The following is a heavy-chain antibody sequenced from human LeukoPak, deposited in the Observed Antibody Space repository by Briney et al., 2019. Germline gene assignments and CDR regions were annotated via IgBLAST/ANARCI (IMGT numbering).Heavy chain of an antibody. CDR2: IYDSGNT. D-gene: IGHD2/OR15-2a*01. CDR3: ATAFDGRGILALDP. V-gene: IGHV4-30-4*07. Sequence: SETLSLTCAVSGGCISSRGFSWSWIRQPPGKGLEWIGYIYDSGNTYYSPSLRGRISISVDTSKNQLSLNLSSVTAADTAVYYCATAFDGRGILALDPWGQGTLVTVSS. CDR1: GGCISSRGFS. J-gene: IGHJ5*02.